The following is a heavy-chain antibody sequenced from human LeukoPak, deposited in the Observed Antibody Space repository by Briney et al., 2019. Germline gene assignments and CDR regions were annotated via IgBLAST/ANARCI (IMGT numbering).Heavy chain of an antibody. CDR3: VRSEMGGYTFDY. CDR2: INYSGST. V-gene: IGHV4-59*01. J-gene: IGHJ4*02. D-gene: IGHD5-24*01. Sequence: AETLSLTCTVSGGSISNYYWTWIRQPPGKGLEWIGYINYSGSTNYNPSLKSRVTISVDRSKNQFSLNLSSVTAADTAVYYCVRSEMGGYTFDYWGQGTPVTVSS. CDR1: GGSISNYY.